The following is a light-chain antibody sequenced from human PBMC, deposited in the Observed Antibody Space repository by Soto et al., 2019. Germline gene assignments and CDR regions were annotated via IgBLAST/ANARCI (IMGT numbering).Light chain of an antibody. Sequence: QSVLTQPPSASETPGQRVTLSCSGSRSNVGSNYVFWYQQLPGTAPKLLICRDDQRPSGVPDRFSGSKSGTSASLAISGLRSEDEAYYYCAAWDGSLNNYVFGTGTKVTVL. CDR3: AAWDGSLNNYV. J-gene: IGLJ1*01. CDR1: RSNVGSNY. V-gene: IGLV1-47*01. CDR2: RDD.